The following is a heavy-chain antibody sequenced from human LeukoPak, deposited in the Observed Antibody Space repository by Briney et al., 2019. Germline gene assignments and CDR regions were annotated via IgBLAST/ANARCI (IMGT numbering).Heavy chain of an antibody. CDR1: GGTFSSYA. Sequence: SVKVSCKASGGTFSSYAISWVRQAPGQGLEWMGGIIPIFGTANYAQKFQGRVTITTDESTSTAYMELSSLRSEDTAVYYCARVASPRGYSSRFMDVWGKGTTVTASS. V-gene: IGHV1-69*05. J-gene: IGHJ6*03. CDR3: ARVASPRGYSSRFMDV. D-gene: IGHD6-13*01. CDR2: IIPIFGTA.